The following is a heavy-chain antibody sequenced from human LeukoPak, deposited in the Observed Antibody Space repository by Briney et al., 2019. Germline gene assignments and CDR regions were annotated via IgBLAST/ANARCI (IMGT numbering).Heavy chain of an antibody. CDR2: IYYSGST. CDR3: ARIGGYDFWSGLYYYYYYGMDV. V-gene: IGHV4-39*01. Sequence: SETLSLTCTVSGGSISSSSYYWGWIRQPPRKGLEWIGSIYYSGSTYYNPSLKSRVTISVDTSKNQFSLKLSSVTAADTAVYYCARIGGYDFWSGLYYYYYYGMDVWGQGTTVTVSS. D-gene: IGHD3-3*01. J-gene: IGHJ6*02. CDR1: GGSISSSSYY.